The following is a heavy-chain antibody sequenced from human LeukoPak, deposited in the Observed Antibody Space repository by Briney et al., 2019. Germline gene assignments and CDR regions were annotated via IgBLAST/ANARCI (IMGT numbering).Heavy chain of an antibody. CDR2: IFHTGSI. CDR3: VRMGVSYYYDSSTYYPVAFDV. CDR1: GYSISGGYY. V-gene: IGHV4-38-2*01. J-gene: IGHJ3*01. Sequence: SETLSLTCGVSGYSISGGYYWGWIRQSTGKGLEWIATIFHTGSIYHNPSLKSRVILSVDTSKNQFSLILTSVTAADTAVYYCVRMGVSYYYDSSTYYPVAFDVWGQGTMVTVSS. D-gene: IGHD3-22*01.